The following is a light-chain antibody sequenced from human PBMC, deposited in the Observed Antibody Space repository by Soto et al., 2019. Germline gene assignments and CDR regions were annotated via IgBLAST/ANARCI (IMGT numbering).Light chain of an antibody. CDR2: VAS. CDR1: QSVSSSY. J-gene: IGKJ1*01. V-gene: IGKV3-20*01. Sequence: EVVLTQSPGTLSLSPGESATLSCRASQSVSSSYLAWYQQKPGQAPRLLIYVASSRATGVPDRFSGSGSGTDCTLTISSLELADFAVYYCHQYGSSPVTYGQGTKVEIK. CDR3: HQYGSSPVT.